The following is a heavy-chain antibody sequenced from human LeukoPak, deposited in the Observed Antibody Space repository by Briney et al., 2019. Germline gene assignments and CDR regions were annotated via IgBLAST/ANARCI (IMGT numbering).Heavy chain of an antibody. Sequence: SLKVSCKTSGATFSSSAITWVRQAPGQGLECMGKIIPVLNITAYAQKFQGRGTITADTSTSTVYMELSSLRSEETAVYYCAKDQGLTAPPPYGLDVWGQGTTVIVTS. CDR1: GATFSSSA. D-gene: IGHD5-18*01. CDR2: IIPVLNIT. V-gene: IGHV1-69*04. J-gene: IGHJ6*02. CDR3: AKDQGLTAPPPYGLDV.